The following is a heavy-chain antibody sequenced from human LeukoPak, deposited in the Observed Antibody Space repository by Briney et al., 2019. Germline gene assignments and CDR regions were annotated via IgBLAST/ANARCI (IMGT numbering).Heavy chain of an antibody. J-gene: IGHJ4*02. CDR1: GLTFSNAW. CDR2: IKSTTVGGTT. Sequence: PGGSLRLSCAVSGLTFSNAWMSWVRHAPGKGLEWVGRIKSTTVGGTTEYAAPVKGRFTISRDDSKNTVYLQMNSLKTEDTAVYYCTTGPGNSGYWGQGTLVTVSS. CDR3: TTGPGNSGY. V-gene: IGHV3-15*01. D-gene: IGHD4-23*01.